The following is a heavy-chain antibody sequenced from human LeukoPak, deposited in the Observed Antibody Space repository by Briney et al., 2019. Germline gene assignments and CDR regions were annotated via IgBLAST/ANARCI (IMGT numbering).Heavy chain of an antibody. J-gene: IGHJ4*02. CDR3: ATQSITLVVVISPFDY. CDR1: GFTFSNYW. V-gene: IGHV3-30*02. D-gene: IGHD3-22*01. CDR2: IQDDGATT. Sequence: PGGSLRLSCAASGFTFSNYWMSWVRQAPGKGLEWVALIQDDGATTNYADSVRGRFTISRDNSKSTVYLQMNSLKPDDTAVYYCATQSITLVVVISPFDYWGQGTLVTVSS.